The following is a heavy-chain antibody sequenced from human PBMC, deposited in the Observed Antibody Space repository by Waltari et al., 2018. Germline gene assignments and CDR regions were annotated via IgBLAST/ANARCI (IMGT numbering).Heavy chain of an antibody. D-gene: IGHD7-27*01. Sequence: QVQLQESGPGLVKPSQTLSLTCTVSGGSISSGSYYWSWIRQPAGKGLEWIAYIYTSGSTNSTPSLKSRVTISVDTSKTQFSLKLSSVTAADTAVYYCARGPLLGMGDYWGRGTLVTVSS. CDR3: ARGPLLGMGDY. V-gene: IGHV4-61*09. CDR1: GGSISSGSYY. J-gene: IGHJ4*02. CDR2: IYTSGST.